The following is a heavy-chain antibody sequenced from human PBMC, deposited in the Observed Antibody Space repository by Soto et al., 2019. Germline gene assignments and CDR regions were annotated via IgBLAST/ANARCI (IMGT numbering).Heavy chain of an antibody. V-gene: IGHV4-30-2*01. CDR3: ARLVFGYDYFDY. CDR2: IYHSGST. D-gene: IGHD3-16*01. Sequence: PSETLSLTCAVSGVSISSGGYSWSWIRQPPGKGLEWIGYIYHSGSTYYNPSLKSRVTISVDRSKNQFSLKLSSVTAADTAVYYCARLVFGYDYFDYWGQGTLVTVSS. CDR1: GVSISSGGYS. J-gene: IGHJ4*02.